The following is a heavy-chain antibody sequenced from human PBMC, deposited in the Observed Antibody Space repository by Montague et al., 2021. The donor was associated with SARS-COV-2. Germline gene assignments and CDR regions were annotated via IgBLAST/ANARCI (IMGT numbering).Heavy chain of an antibody. V-gene: IGHV6-1*01. D-gene: IGHD1-26*01. J-gene: IGHJ4*02. Sequence: NDYAVSLKSRITINPDTSKNQISLQLNSVTPEDTAVYYCARTSASSEYWGQGTLVTVYS. CDR3: ARTSASSEY. CDR2: N.